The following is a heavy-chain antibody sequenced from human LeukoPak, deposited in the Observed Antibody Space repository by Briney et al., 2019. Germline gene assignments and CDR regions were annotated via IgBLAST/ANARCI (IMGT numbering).Heavy chain of an antibody. J-gene: IGHJ4*02. CDR2: IKSKTDGGTT. CDR1: GFTFSNAC. Sequence: PGGSLRLSCAASGFTFSNACMSWVRQAPGKGLEGVGRIKSKTDGGTTDYAAPVKGRFTISRDDSKNTLYLQMNSLKTEDTAVYYCTTRSYCSGGSCRVDFDYWGQGTLVTVSS. D-gene: IGHD2-15*01. V-gene: IGHV3-15*01. CDR3: TTRSYCSGGSCRVDFDY.